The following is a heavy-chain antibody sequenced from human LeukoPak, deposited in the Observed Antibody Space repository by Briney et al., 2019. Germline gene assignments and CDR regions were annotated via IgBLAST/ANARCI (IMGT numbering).Heavy chain of an antibody. CDR1: GGSISSYY. CDR3: ARFTRLSPGDY. Sequence: PSETLSLTCTVSGGSISSYYWSWIRQPPGKGLEWIGYIYYSGSTNYNPSLKSRVTISVDTSKNQFSLKLSSVTAADTAVYYCARFTRLSPGDYWGQGTLVTVSS. CDR2: IYYSGST. J-gene: IGHJ4*02. V-gene: IGHV4-59*01. D-gene: IGHD2-21*02.